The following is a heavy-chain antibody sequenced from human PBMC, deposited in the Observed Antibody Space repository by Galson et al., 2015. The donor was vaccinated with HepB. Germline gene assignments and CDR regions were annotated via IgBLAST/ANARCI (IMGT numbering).Heavy chain of an antibody. Sequence: SVKVSCKASGYTFSSFSITWVRQAPGQGLEWMGWISAYKGYTDYAQNLQGRVTMTTDTSTSTAYMELRSLRSDDTAVYYCARARYSSSPPDYWGQGTLVTVSS. CDR2: ISAYKGYT. J-gene: IGHJ4*02. V-gene: IGHV1-18*01. CDR3: ARARYSSSPPDY. D-gene: IGHD6-6*01. CDR1: GYTFSSFS.